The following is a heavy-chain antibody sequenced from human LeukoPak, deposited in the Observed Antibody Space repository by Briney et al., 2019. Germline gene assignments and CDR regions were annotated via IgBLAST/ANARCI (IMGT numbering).Heavy chain of an antibody. V-gene: IGHV5-51*01. J-gene: IGHJ3*02. CDR2: IYPGDSNT. CDR3: ARLSPTDYYGSGSPGAFDI. Sequence: GESLKISCKGSEYSFTNYWIGWVRQMPGKGLEWLGMIYPGDSNTRYSPSFQGQVTISADKSISTAYLQWSSLKASDTAMYYCARLSPTDYYGSGSPGAFDIWGQGTMVTVSS. CDR1: EYSFTNYW. D-gene: IGHD3-10*01.